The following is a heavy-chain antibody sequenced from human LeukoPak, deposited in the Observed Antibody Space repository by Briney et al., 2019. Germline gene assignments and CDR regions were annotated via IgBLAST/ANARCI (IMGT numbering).Heavy chain of an antibody. D-gene: IGHD4-17*01. CDR3: ARDRHGDYSPDYYYYGMDV. Sequence: PGGSLRLSCAASGFTVSSNYMSWVRQAPGKGPEWVSVIYSGGSTYYADSVKGRFTISRDNSKNTLYLQMNSLRAEDTAVYYCARDRHGDYSPDYYYYGMDVWGKGTTVTVSS. CDR2: IYSGGST. V-gene: IGHV3-53*01. J-gene: IGHJ6*04. CDR1: GFTVSSNY.